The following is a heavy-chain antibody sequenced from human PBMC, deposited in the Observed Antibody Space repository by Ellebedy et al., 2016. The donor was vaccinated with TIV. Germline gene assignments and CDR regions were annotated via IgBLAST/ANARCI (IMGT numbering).Heavy chain of an antibody. J-gene: IGHJ4*02. D-gene: IGHD6-13*01. V-gene: IGHV3-21*01. CDR1: GFTFSSYS. CDR2: ISSSSSYI. Sequence: GGSLRLSCAASGFTFSSYSMNWVRQAPGKGLEWVSSISSSSSYIYYADSVKGRFTISRDNAKNSLYLQMNSQRAEDTAVYYCARGRSRGSSSSWPSDYWGQGTLVTVSS. CDR3: ARGRSRGSSSSWPSDY.